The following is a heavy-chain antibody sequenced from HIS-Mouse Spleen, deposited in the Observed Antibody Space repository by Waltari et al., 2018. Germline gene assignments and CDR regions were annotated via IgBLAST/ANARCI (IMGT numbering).Heavy chain of an antibody. Sequence: EVQLVESGGGLIQPGGSLRLSCAASGFPVSSNYMSWVRQATGKGLEWVSVIYSGGSTYYADSVKGRFTISRDNSKNTLYLQMNSLRAEDTAVYYCARGGLAAAGWYFDLWGRGTLVTVSS. CDR3: ARGGLAAAGWYFDL. D-gene: IGHD6-13*01. CDR2: IYSGGST. V-gene: IGHV3-53*01. CDR1: GFPVSSNY. J-gene: IGHJ2*01.